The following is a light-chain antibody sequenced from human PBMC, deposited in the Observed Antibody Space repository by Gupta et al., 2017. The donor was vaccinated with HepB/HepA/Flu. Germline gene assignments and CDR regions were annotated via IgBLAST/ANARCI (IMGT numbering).Light chain of an antibody. CDR1: QGINSY. CDR3: QQYYSNPPT. J-gene: IGKJ1*01. CDR2: AAS. Sequence: AIRMTQYPSSFSASTGDRVTITSRASQGINSYLAWYQQKPGKAPKLLIYAASTLQSGVPSRCSGSGSGTDFTLTISCLQSEEFATYFCQQYYSNPPTFGQGTKVEIK. V-gene: IGKV1-8*01.